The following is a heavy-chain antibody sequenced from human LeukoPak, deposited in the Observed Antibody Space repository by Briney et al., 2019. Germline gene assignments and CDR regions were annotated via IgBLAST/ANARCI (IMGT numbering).Heavy chain of an antibody. V-gene: IGHV4-34*01. CDR2: INHSGST. CDR3: ARRLRPTIFGVVMSDWFDP. Sequence: SETLSLTCAVYGGSFSGYYWSWIRQHPGKGLEWIGEINHSGSTNYNPSLKSRVTISVDTSKNQFSLKLSSVTAADTAVYYCARRLRPTIFGVVMSDWFDPWGQGTLVTVSS. CDR1: GGSFSGYY. D-gene: IGHD3-3*01. J-gene: IGHJ5*02.